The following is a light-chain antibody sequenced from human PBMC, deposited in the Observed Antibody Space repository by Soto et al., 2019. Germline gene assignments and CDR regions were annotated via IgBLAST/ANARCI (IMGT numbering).Light chain of an antibody. J-gene: IGLJ1*01. CDR2: EVS. CDR1: SSDVGAYDY. CDR3: SSYAGSNNLGV. V-gene: IGLV2-8*01. Sequence: QSVLTQPASVSGSPGQSIAISCTGTSSDVGAYDYVSWYQQHPGKAPKLMIYEVSKRPSGVPDRFSGSKSGNTASLTVSGLQAEDEADYYCSSYAGSNNLGVFGTGTKVTV.